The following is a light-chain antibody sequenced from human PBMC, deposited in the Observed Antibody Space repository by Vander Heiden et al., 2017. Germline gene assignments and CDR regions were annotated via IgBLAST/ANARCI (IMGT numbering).Light chain of an antibody. V-gene: IGKV3-20*01. J-gene: IGKJ1*01. CDR1: QSVSSSY. Sequence: EIVLTQSPGTQSLSPGERATLSCRASQSVSSSYLAWYQQKPGQAPRLLIYGASSRATGIPDRFSGSGSGTDFTLTISRLEPEDFAVYYCQQYGSSPPWTFGQGTKVXIK. CDR3: QQYGSSPPWT. CDR2: GAS.